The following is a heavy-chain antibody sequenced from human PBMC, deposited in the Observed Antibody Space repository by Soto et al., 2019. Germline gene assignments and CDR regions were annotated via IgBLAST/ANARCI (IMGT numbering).Heavy chain of an antibody. D-gene: IGHD1-1*01. CDR1: SGSISSYY. V-gene: IGHV4-59*01. CDR2: IYYSGST. Sequence: DTLSVSYPVSSGSISSYYWSWSRQPPGKGLEWIGYIYYSGSTNYNPSLKSRVTISVDTSKNQFSLKLRSVTAADTAVYYCARDLNNLLEEWAKGTLVSVS. J-gene: IGHJ4*02. CDR3: ARDLNNLLEE.